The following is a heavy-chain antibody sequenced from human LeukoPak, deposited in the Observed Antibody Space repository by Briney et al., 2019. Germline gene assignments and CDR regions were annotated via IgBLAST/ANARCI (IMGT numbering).Heavy chain of an antibody. CDR1: GFTFSSYA. V-gene: IGHV3-23*01. CDR2: ISVSGGNT. D-gene: IGHD6-19*01. CDR3: AKASAPYSSGWSAFDI. Sequence: GGSLRLSCAASGFTFSSYAMSWVRQAPGKGLEWVSAISVSGGNTQYADSVKGRLTISRDNSKNTLFLQMDSLRAEDTAVYYCAKASAPYSSGWSAFDIWGQGTMVTVSS. J-gene: IGHJ3*02.